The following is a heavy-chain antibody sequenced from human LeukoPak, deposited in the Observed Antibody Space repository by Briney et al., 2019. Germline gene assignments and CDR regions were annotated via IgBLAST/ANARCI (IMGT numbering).Heavy chain of an antibody. CDR1: GFTFSSYG. CDR2: ISYDGSNK. V-gene: IGHV3-30*18. D-gene: IGHD6-13*01. Sequence: GRSLRLSCAASGFTFSSYGMHWVRQAPGKGLEWVAVISYDGSNKYYADSVKGRFTISRDNSKNTLYLQMNSLRAEDTAVYYCAKVTGDSSSWYWFDPWGQGTLVTVSS. CDR3: AKVTGDSSSWYWFDP. J-gene: IGHJ5*02.